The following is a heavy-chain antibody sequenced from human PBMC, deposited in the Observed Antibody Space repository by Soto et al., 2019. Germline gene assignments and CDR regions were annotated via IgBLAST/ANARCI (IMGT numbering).Heavy chain of an antibody. V-gene: IGHV1-46*03. CDR1: GYTFTSYY. CDR2: INPSGGST. J-gene: IGHJ4*02. CDR3: ASSSGSYYYYFDH. Sequence: ASVKVSCKASGYTFTSYYMHWVRQAPGQGLEWMGIINPSGGSTSYAQKFQGRVTMTRDTSTSTVYMELSSLRSEDTAVYYCASSSGSYYYYFDHWGQGTLVTVSS. D-gene: IGHD3-10*01.